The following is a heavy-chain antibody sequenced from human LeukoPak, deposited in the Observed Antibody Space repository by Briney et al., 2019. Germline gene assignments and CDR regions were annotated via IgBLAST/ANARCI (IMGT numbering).Heavy chain of an antibody. Sequence: GGSLRLSCAASGLTFSSYGMHWVRQAPGKGLEGVAVIWYDGSNKYYADSVKGRFTISRDNSKNTLYLQMNSLRAEDTAVYYCARDHGIHFYGAGSFYFDYWGQGTLVTVSS. CDR1: GLTFSSYG. V-gene: IGHV3-33*01. CDR2: IWYDGSNK. J-gene: IGHJ4*02. D-gene: IGHD3-10*01. CDR3: ARDHGIHFYGAGSFYFDY.